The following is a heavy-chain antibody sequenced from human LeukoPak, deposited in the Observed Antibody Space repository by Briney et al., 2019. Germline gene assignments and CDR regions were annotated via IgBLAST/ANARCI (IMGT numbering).Heavy chain of an antibody. J-gene: IGHJ4*02. CDR2: IYYSGTT. Sequence: PSETLSLTCTVSGGSISNYYWNWIRQPPGKGLEWIGYIYYSGTTNYNPSLKSRVSMSVDTSKNQFSLKLSSVTAADTAVYYCARTMVRGTTPDYWGQGTLVTVSS. CDR3: ARTMVRGTTPDY. V-gene: IGHV4-59*01. CDR1: GGSISNYY. D-gene: IGHD3-10*01.